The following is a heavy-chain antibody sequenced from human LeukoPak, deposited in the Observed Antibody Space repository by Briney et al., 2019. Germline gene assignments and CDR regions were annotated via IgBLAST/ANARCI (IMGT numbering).Heavy chain of an antibody. D-gene: IGHD3-22*01. J-gene: IGHJ4*02. CDR3: ARVYYYDSSGYYGYYFDY. CDR1: GYTFTSYG. V-gene: IGHV1-18*01. Sequence: ASVKVSCKASGYTFTSYGISWVRQAPGQGLEWMGWISAYNGNTNYAQKLQGRVTMTTDTSTSTAYTELRSLRSDDTAVYYCARVYYYDSSGYYGYYFDYWGQGTLVTVSS. CDR2: ISAYNGNT.